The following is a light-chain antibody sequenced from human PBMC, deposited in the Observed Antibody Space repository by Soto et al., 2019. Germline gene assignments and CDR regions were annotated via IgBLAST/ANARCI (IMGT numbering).Light chain of an antibody. Sequence: EIVMTQSPATLSVSPGERATLSCRASQSISSNLAWYQQKPGQAPRLLMFRTSSRATGFPARFSGSGSGTEFNLTISRLEPEDFAVYFCQQYETSPTTFGQGTKVDIK. CDR3: QQYETSPTT. V-gene: IGKV3-15*01. J-gene: IGKJ1*01. CDR2: RTS. CDR1: QSISSN.